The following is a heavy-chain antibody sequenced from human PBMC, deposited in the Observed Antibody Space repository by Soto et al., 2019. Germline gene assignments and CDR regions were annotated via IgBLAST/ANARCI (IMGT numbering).Heavy chain of an antibody. D-gene: IGHD6-19*01. CDR2: ISYSGTT. Sequence: PGKGLEWIGTISYSGTTYYKPSLKSRVTISVDTSKTQFSLKLNSVTAADTAVYYCARHPIKFDYRSFPTREWFDPWGQRTLVTGSS. J-gene: IGHJ5*02. V-gene: IGHV4-39*01. CDR3: ARHPIKFDYRSFPTREWFDP.